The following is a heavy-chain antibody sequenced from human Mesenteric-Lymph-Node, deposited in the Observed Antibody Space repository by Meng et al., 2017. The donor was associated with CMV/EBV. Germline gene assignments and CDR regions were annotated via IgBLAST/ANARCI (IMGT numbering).Heavy chain of an antibody. J-gene: IGHJ5*02. V-gene: IGHV4-39*07. CDR1: DSSFTSTYD. D-gene: IGHD3-10*01. CDR2: IYYIGSA. Sequence: DSSFTSTYDWAWNRQPPGKALEWIGSIYYIGSAYYNPSLKSRLTISVDTSKNQFSLRLTSVTAADTAVYYCARVLWFGDSYNWFDPWGQGTLVTVSS. CDR3: ARVLWFGDSYNWFDP.